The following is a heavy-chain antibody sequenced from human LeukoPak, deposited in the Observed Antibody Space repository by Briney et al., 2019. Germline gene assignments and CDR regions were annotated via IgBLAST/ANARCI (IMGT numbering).Heavy chain of an antibody. CDR2: INHSGST. V-gene: IGHV4-34*01. CDR3: ASRFDYSNYLDAFDI. CDR1: GGSISSYY. D-gene: IGHD4-11*01. J-gene: IGHJ3*02. Sequence: SETLSLTCTVSGGSISSYYWSWIRQPPGKGLEWIGEINHSGSTNYNPSLKSRVTISVDTSKNQFSLKLSSVTASDTAVYYCASRFDYSNYLDAFDIWGQGTMVTVSS.